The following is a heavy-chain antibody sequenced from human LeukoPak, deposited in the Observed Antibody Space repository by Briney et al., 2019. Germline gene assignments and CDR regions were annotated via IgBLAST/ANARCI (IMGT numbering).Heavy chain of an antibody. CDR1: GYTFTGYY. J-gene: IGHJ6*02. Sequence: GASVKVSCKASGYTFTGYYMHWVRQAPGQGLEWMGWINPNSGGTNYAQKFQGRVTMTRDTSISTAYMELSRLRSDDTAVYYCARAIRGLYGSGSYYLNYYYGMDVWAKGPRSPSP. D-gene: IGHD3-10*01. V-gene: IGHV1-2*02. CDR2: INPNSGGT. CDR3: ARAIRGLYGSGSYYLNYYYGMDV.